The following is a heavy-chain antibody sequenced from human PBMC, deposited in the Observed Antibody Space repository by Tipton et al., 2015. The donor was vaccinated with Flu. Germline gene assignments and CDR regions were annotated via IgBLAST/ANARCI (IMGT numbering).Heavy chain of an antibody. CDR3: ARMPFGNLYYFDY. V-gene: IGHV3-30*04. J-gene: IGHJ4*02. CDR2: ISYDGSNK. Sequence: RSLRLSCAASGFTFSTYAMYWVRQAPGKGLEWVAIISYDGSNKYYADSVNGRFTISRDNSKNTLYLQVNSLRLEDTALYYCARMPFGNLYYFDYWGQGALVTVSS. CDR1: GFTFSTYA. D-gene: IGHD1-14*01.